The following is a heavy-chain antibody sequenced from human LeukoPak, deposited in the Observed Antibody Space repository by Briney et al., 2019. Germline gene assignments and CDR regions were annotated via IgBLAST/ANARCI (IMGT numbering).Heavy chain of an antibody. CDR2: INWNGAST. V-gene: IGHV3-20*04. CDR3: ARGRGNYGDYGG. Sequence: PGGSLRLSCAASGFTFDDYDMSWVRQVPGKGLEWVSAINWNGASTGYADSVKGRFTISRDNAKNSLYLQMNSLRAEDTAVYYCARGRGNYGDYGGWGQGTLVTVAS. D-gene: IGHD4-17*01. J-gene: IGHJ4*02. CDR1: GFTFDDYD.